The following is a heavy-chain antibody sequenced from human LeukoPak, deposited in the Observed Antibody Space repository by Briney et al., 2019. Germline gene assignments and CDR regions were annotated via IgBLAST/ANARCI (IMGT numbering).Heavy chain of an antibody. CDR2: ITSSGSTI. D-gene: IGHD3-3*01. Sequence: PGGSLRLSCAASGFTFSDYYMSWIRQAPGKGLEWISYITSSGSTIYYADSVKGRFTISRDNAKNSLYLQMNSLRAEDTAVYYCARDRRFTDYMDVWGKGTTVTVSS. J-gene: IGHJ6*03. CDR1: GFTFSDYY. CDR3: ARDRRFTDYMDV. V-gene: IGHV3-11*04.